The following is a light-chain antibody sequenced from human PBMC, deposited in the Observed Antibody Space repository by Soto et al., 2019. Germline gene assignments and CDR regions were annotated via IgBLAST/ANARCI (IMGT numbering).Light chain of an antibody. J-gene: IGLJ1*01. CDR3: CSYTRGTSV. CDR2: EVT. CDR1: STDVGGRNY. Sequence: QSAVTQPASVSGSPGQSITISCTGTSTDVGGRNYVSWYQQHPGKAPKVIIYEVTNRPSGISNRFSGSKSGNTASLTISGLQAEDEADYHCCSYTRGTSVFGTGTKDTVL. V-gene: IGLV2-14*01.